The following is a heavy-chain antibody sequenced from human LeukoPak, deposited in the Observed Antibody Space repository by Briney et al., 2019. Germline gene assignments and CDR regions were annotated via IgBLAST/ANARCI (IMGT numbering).Heavy chain of an antibody. CDR3: ARASGRYSDAFDI. J-gene: IGHJ3*02. CDR2: INPNSGGT. CDR1: GYTFTGYY. D-gene: IGHD1-26*01. V-gene: IGHV1-2*02. Sequence: ASVKVSCKASGYTFTGYYMHWVRQAPGQRLEWMGWINPNSGGTNYAQNFQGRVTMTRDTSISTAYMELSRLRSDDTALYYCARASGRYSDAFDIWGQGTMVTVSS.